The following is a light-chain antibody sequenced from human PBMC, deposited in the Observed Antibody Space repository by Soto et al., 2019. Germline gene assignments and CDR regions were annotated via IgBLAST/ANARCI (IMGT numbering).Light chain of an antibody. J-gene: IGLJ2*01. V-gene: IGLV1-40*01. CDR3: QSYDSSLSGSGV. CDR2: GNS. CDR1: SSNIGACYD. Sequence: QAVVTQPPSVSGAPGQRVTISCTGSSSNIGACYDVHWYQQLPGTAPKLLIYGNSNRPSGVPDRFSGSKSGTSASLAITGLQAEDEADYYCQSYDSSLSGSGVFGGGTQLTVL.